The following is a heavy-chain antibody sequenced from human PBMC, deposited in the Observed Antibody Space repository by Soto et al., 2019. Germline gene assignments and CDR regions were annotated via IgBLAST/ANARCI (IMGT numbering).Heavy chain of an antibody. Sequence: ASVKVSCKASGYTFTGYYMHWVRQAPGQGLEWMGWINPNSGGTNYAQKFQGWVTMTRDTSISTAYMELSRLRSDDTAVYYCARISSASSGWLPDYRDQGTLVTVSS. J-gene: IGHJ4*02. CDR2: INPNSGGT. CDR3: ARISSASSGWLPDY. D-gene: IGHD6-19*01. CDR1: GYTFTGYY. V-gene: IGHV1-2*04.